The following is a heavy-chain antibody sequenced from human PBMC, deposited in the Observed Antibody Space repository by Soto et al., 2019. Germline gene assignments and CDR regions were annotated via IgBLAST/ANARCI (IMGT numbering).Heavy chain of an antibody. D-gene: IGHD5-12*01. CDR3: ARSHNGGGYYFQIFDY. V-gene: IGHV4-31*03. CDR1: GGSISSGGYY. Sequence: SETLSLTCTVSGGSISSGGYYWSWIRQHPGKGLEWIGYIYYSGSTYYNPSLKSRVTISVDTSKNQFSLKLSSVTAADTAVYYRARSHNGGGYYFQIFDYWGQGTLVTVSS. CDR2: IYYSGST. J-gene: IGHJ4*02.